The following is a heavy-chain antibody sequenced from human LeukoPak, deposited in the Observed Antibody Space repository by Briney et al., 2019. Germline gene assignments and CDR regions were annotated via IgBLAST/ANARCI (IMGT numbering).Heavy chain of an antibody. D-gene: IGHD2-2*01. CDR3: ARRVLLGYCGSTSCSFDY. V-gene: IGHV4-39*01. Sequence: SETLSLTCTVSGGSISSYYWGWIRQPPGKGLEWIGSIYYSGSTYYNPSLKSRVTISADTSKNQFSLKLSSVTAADTAVYYCARRVLLGYCGSTSCSFDYWGQGTLVTVSS. CDR2: IYYSGST. CDR1: GGSISSYY. J-gene: IGHJ4*02.